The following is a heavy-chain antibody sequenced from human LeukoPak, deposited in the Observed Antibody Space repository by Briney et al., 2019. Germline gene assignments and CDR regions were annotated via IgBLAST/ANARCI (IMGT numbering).Heavy chain of an antibody. Sequence: ASVKVSRKTSGYTFINYDINWVRQATGQGLEWMGWMNPKSGNTGSAQRFQGRVTMTRDTSISTAYMELSSLASEDTAVYYCARVWGAIDYWGQGTLVTVSS. V-gene: IGHV1-8*01. J-gene: IGHJ4*02. CDR1: GYTFINYD. CDR2: MNPKSGNT. CDR3: ARVWGAIDY. D-gene: IGHD1-26*01.